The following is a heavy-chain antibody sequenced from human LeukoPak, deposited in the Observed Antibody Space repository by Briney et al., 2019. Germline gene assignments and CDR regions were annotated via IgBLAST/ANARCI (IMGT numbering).Heavy chain of an antibody. Sequence: GGSLRLSCAASGFTFSSYSMNWVRQAPGKGLEWVSSISSSSSYIYYADSVKGRFTISRDNAKNSLYLQMNSLRAEDTAVYYCARVRELVFAAAFDIWGQGTMVTVSS. V-gene: IGHV3-21*01. CDR1: GFTFSSYS. D-gene: IGHD1-26*01. CDR3: ARVRELVFAAAFDI. J-gene: IGHJ3*02. CDR2: ISSSSSYI.